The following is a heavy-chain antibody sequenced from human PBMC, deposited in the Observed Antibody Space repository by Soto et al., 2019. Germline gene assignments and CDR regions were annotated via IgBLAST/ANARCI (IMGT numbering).Heavy chain of an antibody. CDR3: ARAATYFSDTSGYGYYFDY. D-gene: IGHD3-22*01. CDR2: IKQDGSEK. CDR1: GFTFRSYW. V-gene: IGHV3-7*01. J-gene: IGHJ4*02. Sequence: GGSLRLSCAASGFTFRSYWMTWVRQAPGKGLEWVANIKQDGSEKHHVNSVKGRFTISRDNAKKSMYLQMNSLRAEDTAVYYCARAATYFSDTSGYGYYFDYWGQGTLVTGLL.